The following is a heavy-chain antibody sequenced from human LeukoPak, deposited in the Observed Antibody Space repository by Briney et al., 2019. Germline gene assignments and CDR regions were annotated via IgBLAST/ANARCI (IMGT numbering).Heavy chain of an antibody. Sequence: KPSETLSLTCTVSGGSISSSSYYWGWVRQPPGKGLEWIGSIYYSGSTYYNPSLKSRVTISVDTSKNQFSLKLSSVTAADTAVYYCARDLRYYDILTGYTNTHFDYWGQGTLVTVSS. J-gene: IGHJ4*02. V-gene: IGHV4-39*07. CDR3: ARDLRYYDILTGYTNTHFDY. CDR2: IYYSGST. CDR1: GGSISSSSYY. D-gene: IGHD3-9*01.